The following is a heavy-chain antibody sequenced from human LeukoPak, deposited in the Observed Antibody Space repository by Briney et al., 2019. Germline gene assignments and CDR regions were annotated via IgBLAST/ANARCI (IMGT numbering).Heavy chain of an antibody. CDR3: ARGGPYYDILTGYYKGSGFDP. Sequence: PSETLSLTCAVYGGSFSGYYWRWIRQPPGKGLEWIGEINHSGSTNYNPSLKSRVTISVDTSKNQFSLKLSSVTAADTAVYYCARGGPYYDILTGYYKGSGFDPWGQGTLVTVSS. V-gene: IGHV4-34*01. CDR1: GGSFSGYY. J-gene: IGHJ5*02. D-gene: IGHD3-9*01. CDR2: INHSGST.